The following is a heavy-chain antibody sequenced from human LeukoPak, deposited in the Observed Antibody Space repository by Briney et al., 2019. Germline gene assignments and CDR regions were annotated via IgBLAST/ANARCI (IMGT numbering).Heavy chain of an antibody. CDR1: GGSISSSSYY. V-gene: IGHV4-61*02. CDR2: IYTSGST. CDR3: ARDPDSSGYYYLVFDY. J-gene: IGHJ4*02. D-gene: IGHD3-22*01. Sequence: PSEALSLTCTVSGGSISSSSYYWGWIRQPAGKGLEWIGRIYTSGSTNYNPSLKSRVTMSVDTSKNQFSLKLSSVTAADTAVYYCARDPDSSGYYYLVFDYWGQGTLVTVSS.